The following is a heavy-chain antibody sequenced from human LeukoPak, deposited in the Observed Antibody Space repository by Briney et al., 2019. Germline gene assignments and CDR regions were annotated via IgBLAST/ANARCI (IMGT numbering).Heavy chain of an antibody. CDR2: VNHSGTT. D-gene: IGHD6-19*01. CDR3: AKAVAHRIDS. Sequence: PSETLSLTCAVYGRSFSDYYWIWIRQPPGKGLEWIGEVNHSGTTTYNPSLKSRVTISIDTSKNQFSLKLSSVTAADTAVYYCAKAVAHRIDSWGQGTLVTVSS. V-gene: IGHV4-34*01. CDR1: GRSFSDYY. J-gene: IGHJ4*02.